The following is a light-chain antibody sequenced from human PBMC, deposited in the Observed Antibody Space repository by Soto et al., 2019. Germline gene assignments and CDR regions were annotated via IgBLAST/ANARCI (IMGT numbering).Light chain of an antibody. CDR2: EVS. V-gene: IGLV2-14*01. Sequence: QSALTQPASVSGSPGQSITISCTGTSSDVGGYNYVSWYQQHPGKAPKLMIYEVSNRPSGVSNRFSGSKSGNTASLTISGLQAEDEADYYCSSYTSSSTSYVFGTGTKLIVL. CDR3: SSYTSSSTSYV. CDR1: SSDVGGYNY. J-gene: IGLJ1*01.